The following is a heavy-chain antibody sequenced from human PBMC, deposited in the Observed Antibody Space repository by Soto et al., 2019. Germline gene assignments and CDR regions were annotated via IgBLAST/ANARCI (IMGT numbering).Heavy chain of an antibody. Sequence: EVQLVESGGGLVQPGGSLRLSCAASGFTVSSNYMSWVRQAPGKGLAWVSVIYSDDNTYYADSVKGRFTISRYNAKNTLYLQMNSLRTEDTAVYYCARSRDFHYGMDVWGQGTTVTVSS. J-gene: IGHJ6*02. CDR1: GFTVSSNY. CDR2: IYSDDNT. CDR3: ARSRDFHYGMDV. V-gene: IGHV3-53*04.